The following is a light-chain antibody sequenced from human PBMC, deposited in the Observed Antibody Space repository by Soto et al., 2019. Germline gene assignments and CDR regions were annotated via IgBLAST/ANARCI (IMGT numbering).Light chain of an antibody. Sequence: EIVLTQSPATLSVSPGERATLSCWASQSVKSNLAWYQQKPGRAPRLLIYDAITRATGVPDRFSGSGSGTEFTLTISSPQSEDIAVYYCQQYHGWPQTFGLGTKVDIK. CDR3: QQYHGWPQT. J-gene: IGKJ1*01. CDR1: QSVKSN. CDR2: DAI. V-gene: IGKV3-15*01.